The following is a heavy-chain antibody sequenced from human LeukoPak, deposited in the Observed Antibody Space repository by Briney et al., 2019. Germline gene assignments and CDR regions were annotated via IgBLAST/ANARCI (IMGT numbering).Heavy chain of an antibody. CDR3: ARSSIVPYYFDY. J-gene: IGHJ4*02. D-gene: IGHD3-22*01. CDR2: IYHSGST. Sequence: SETLSLTCAVSGGSISSGGYSWSWIRQPPGKGLEWIGYIYHSGSTYYNPSLKSRDTISVDRSKNQFSLKLSSVTAADTAVYYCARSSIVPYYFDYWGQGTLVTVSS. CDR1: GGSISSGGYS. V-gene: IGHV4-30-2*01.